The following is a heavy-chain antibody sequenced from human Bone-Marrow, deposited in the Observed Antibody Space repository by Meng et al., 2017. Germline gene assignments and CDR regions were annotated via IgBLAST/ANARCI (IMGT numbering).Heavy chain of an antibody. CDR1: GYTFPDDC. Sequence: QVKLGQLGEGVKTPGASVKVSCKASGYTFPDDCVRWVRRAPGQGLEWMGRINPKSGDTHYAQRFQGRVTMIGDTSISTAYMELSGLRSDDTAMYYCARDEDISAAGKLFGDYWGQGTLVTVSS. CDR2: INPKSGDT. CDR3: ARDEDISAAGKLFGDY. J-gene: IGHJ4*02. V-gene: IGHV1-2*06. D-gene: IGHD6-13*01.